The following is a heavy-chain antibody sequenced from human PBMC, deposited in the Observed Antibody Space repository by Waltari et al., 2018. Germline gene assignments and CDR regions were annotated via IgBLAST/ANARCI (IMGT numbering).Heavy chain of an antibody. CDR2: IIPFYRTS. CDR1: GDTFTTYA. J-gene: IGHJ4*02. V-gene: IGHV1-69*01. CDR3: ATGAAGFSYGPTKY. Sequence: QVHLVQSGAEVKKPGSSVKVSCKASGDTFTTYAISWVRQAPGLGLEWVAGIIPFYRTSNHAEKFQGRVTLSADETTKTVYLELSSLRSEDTAVYFCATGAAGFSYGPTKYWGPGTLVTVSS. D-gene: IGHD3-10*01.